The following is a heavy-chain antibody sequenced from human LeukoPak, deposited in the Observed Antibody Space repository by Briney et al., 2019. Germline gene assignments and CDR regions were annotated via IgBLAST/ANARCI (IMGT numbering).Heavy chain of an antibody. CDR1: GFTFSNYV. CDR2: IWYDGSNK. Sequence: GGSLRLSCAASGFTFSNYVMHWVRQAPGXGLEWVAVIWYDGSNKYSGDSVKARFTISRDNSKNALYLQMNSLRADDTAMYYCARDSFGSFDNWGQGTLVTVSS. CDR3: ARDSFGSFDN. D-gene: IGHD1-26*01. J-gene: IGHJ4*02. V-gene: IGHV3-33*01.